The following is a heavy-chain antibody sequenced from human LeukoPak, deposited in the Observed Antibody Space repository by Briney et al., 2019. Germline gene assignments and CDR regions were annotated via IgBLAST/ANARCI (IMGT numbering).Heavy chain of an antibody. Sequence: GESLRISCKGSGNSFTSYWISWVRQMPGKGLEWMGRIDPSDSYTNYSPSFQGHVTISADKSISTAYLQWSSLKASDTAMYYCASAVGSGSYLPYYYYGMDVWGKGTTVTVSS. J-gene: IGHJ6*04. V-gene: IGHV5-10-1*01. CDR3: ASAVGSGSYLPYYYYGMDV. CDR2: IDPSDSYT. D-gene: IGHD3-10*01. CDR1: GNSFTSYW.